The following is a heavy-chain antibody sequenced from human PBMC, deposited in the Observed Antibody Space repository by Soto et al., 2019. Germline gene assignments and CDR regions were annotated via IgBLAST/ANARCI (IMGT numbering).Heavy chain of an antibody. J-gene: IGHJ4*02. D-gene: IGHD6-6*01. V-gene: IGHV3-23*01. Sequence: GSLRLFCAASGFTVSSNYMSWVRQAPGKGLEWVSAITGSGGDTYYADSVKGRFTISRDNSKNTLYLQVSSLRAEDTALYYCAKGPASTRPYYFDYWGRGVLVTVSS. CDR2: ITGSGGDT. CDR1: GFTVSSNY. CDR3: AKGPASTRPYYFDY.